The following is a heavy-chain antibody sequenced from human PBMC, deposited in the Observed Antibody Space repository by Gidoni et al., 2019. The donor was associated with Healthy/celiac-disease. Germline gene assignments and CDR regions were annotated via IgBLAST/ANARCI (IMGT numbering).Heavy chain of an antibody. D-gene: IGHD3-22*01. CDR3: ARRTLAYYYDSSGYYDY. J-gene: IGHJ4*02. V-gene: IGHV4-39*01. CDR2: IYYSGST. Sequence: QLQLQASGPGLVKPSETLSLTCPVSGGSISSSSYYWVWIRQPPGKGLEWIGSIYYSGSTYYNPSLKSRVTISVDTSKNQFSLKLSSVTAADTAVYYCARRTLAYYYDSSGYYDYWGQGTLVTVSS. CDR1: GGSISSSSYY.